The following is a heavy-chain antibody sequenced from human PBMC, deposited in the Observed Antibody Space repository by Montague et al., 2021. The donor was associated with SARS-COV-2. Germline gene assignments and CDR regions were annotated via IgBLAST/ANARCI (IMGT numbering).Heavy chain of an antibody. CDR1: GFSLSTSGMC. D-gene: IGHD3-22*01. V-gene: IGHV2-70*11. CDR3: ARTPYYYDSSGYYYGAFDI. Sequence: PALVKPTQTLTLTCTFSGFSLSTSGMCVSWIRQPPGKALEWLARIDWYDDKYYSTSLKTRLTISKDTSKNQVVLTMTNMDPVDTATYYCARTPYYYDSSGYYYGAFDIWGQGTMVTVSS. CDR2: IDWYDDK. J-gene: IGHJ3*02.